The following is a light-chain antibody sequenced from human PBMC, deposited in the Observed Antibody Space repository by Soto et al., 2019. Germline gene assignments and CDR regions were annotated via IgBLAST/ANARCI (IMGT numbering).Light chain of an antibody. V-gene: IGKV3-11*01. CDR2: DAS. CDR1: QSVSSY. J-gene: IGKJ3*01. CDR3: QQRSNWPLT. Sequence: DIVLTQSPATLSLSPGERATLSCRASQSVSSYLVWFQQKPGQAPRLLIYDASTRATGIPARFSGSGSGTDFTLTICSLEPEDFAVYYCQQRSNWPLTFGPGTKVDIK.